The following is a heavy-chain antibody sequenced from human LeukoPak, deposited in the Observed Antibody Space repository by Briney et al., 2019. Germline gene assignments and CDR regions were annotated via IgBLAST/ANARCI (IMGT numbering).Heavy chain of an antibody. V-gene: IGHV3-7*01. CDR1: EFTFSTCW. CDR2: IKQDGSEK. J-gene: IGHJ4*02. Sequence: GGSLRLSCAASEFTFSTCWMSWVRQAPGKGLEWVADIKQDGSEKYYVDSVKGRFTISRQNAKNSLFLQMNSLRAEDTAVYYCARDAPLAAAGTFDYWGQGTLVTVSS. CDR3: ARDAPLAAAGTFDY. D-gene: IGHD6-13*01.